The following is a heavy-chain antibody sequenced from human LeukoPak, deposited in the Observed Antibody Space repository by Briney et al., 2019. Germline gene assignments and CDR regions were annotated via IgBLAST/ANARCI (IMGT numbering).Heavy chain of an antibody. CDR3: ARISMVRGVKYYYYYGMDV. CDR2: IYYSGST. J-gene: IGHJ6*02. CDR1: GGSISSYY. Sequence: SETLSLTCTVSGGSISSYYWSWIRQPPGKGLEWIGYIYYSGSTNYNPSLKSRVTISVDTSKNLFSLKLSSVTAADTAVYYCARISMVRGVKYYYYYGMDVWGQGTTVTVFS. V-gene: IGHV4-59*08. D-gene: IGHD3-10*01.